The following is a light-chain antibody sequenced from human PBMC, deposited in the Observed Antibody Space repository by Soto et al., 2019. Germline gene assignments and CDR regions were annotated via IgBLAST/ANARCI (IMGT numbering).Light chain of an antibody. CDR1: SSDVGSYNR. CDR2: EVN. Sequence: QSVLTQPPSVSGSPGQSVTISCTGTSSDVGSYNRLSWYQQPPGTAPKLIMYEVNTRPSGVPDRFSGSKSGSTASLTISGLQAEDEADYYCAAWDDSLSGQEVFGGGTKLTVL. V-gene: IGLV2-18*01. J-gene: IGLJ2*01. CDR3: AAWDDSLSGQEV.